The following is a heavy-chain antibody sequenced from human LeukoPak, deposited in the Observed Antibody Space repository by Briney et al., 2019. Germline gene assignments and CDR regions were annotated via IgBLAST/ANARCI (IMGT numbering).Heavy chain of an antibody. Sequence: SETLSLTCTVSGYSISSGYYWGWIRQPPGKGLEWIGYIYYSGSTNYNPSLKSRVTISVDTSKNQFSLKLSSVTAADTAVYYCARVSSGYSSSWYYYYMDVWGKGTTVTISS. V-gene: IGHV4-61*01. J-gene: IGHJ6*03. CDR3: ARVSSGYSSSWYYYYMDV. D-gene: IGHD6-13*01. CDR1: GYSISSGYY. CDR2: IYYSGST.